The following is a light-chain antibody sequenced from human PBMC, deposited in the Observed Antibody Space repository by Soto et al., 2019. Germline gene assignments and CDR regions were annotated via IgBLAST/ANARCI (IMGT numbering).Light chain of an antibody. CDR1: HSVSSNY. V-gene: IGKV3-20*01. J-gene: IGKJ1*01. Sequence: EIVLTQSPGTLSLSPGERATLSCRSSHSVSSNYLAWYQQKPGQAPRLLIYDVSSRATGIPDRFSGSGSGTDFTLTISRLEPVDFAVYYCQQYGIPPTFVPGTKVEIK. CDR2: DVS. CDR3: QQYGIPPT.